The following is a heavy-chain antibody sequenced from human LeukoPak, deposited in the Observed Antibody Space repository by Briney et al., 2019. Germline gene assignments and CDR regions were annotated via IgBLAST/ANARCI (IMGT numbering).Heavy chain of an antibody. Sequence: GGSLRLSCAASGFTFDDYAMHWVRQAPGKGLEWVSGISWNSGSIGYADSVKGRFTISRDNAKNSLYLQMNSLRAEDTAVYYCARGDTALHYWGQGTLVTVSS. J-gene: IGHJ4*02. D-gene: IGHD5-18*01. V-gene: IGHV3-9*01. CDR1: GFTFDDYA. CDR2: ISWNSGSI. CDR3: ARGDTALHY.